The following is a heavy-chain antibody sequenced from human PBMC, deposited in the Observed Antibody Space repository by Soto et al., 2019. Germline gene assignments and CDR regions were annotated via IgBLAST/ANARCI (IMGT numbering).Heavy chain of an antibody. CDR2: IIPIFGTA. CDR3: ARDQADYGGNSGWFDP. CDR1: GGTFSSYA. D-gene: IGHD4-17*01. Sequence: GASVKVSCKASGGTFSSYAISWVRQAPGQGLEWMGGIIPIFGTANYAQKFQGRVTITADESTSTAYMELSSLRSEDTAVYYCARDQADYGGNSGWFDPWGQGTLVTVSS. V-gene: IGHV1-69*13. J-gene: IGHJ5*02.